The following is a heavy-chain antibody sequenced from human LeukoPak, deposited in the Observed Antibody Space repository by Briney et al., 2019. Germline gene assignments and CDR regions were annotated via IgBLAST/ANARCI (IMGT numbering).Heavy chain of an antibody. V-gene: IGHV4-38-2*01. D-gene: IGHD3-3*01. Sequence: SETLSLTCGVSGCSIRSCYYCGWIRQPPGKGLGWIGSIYHSGSTYYNPSLKSRVTISVDTSKNQFSLTLRSPGPSYTALYACARWDSGEWFHDAFDIWGQGTRVTVSS. CDR2: IYHSGST. J-gene: IGHJ3*02. CDR1: GCSIRSCYY. CDR3: ARWDSGEWFHDAFDI.